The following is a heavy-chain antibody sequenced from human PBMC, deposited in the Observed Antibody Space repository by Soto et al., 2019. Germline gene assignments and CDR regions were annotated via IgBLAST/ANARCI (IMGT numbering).Heavy chain of an antibody. V-gene: IGHV3-23*01. CDR2: ISSSGGST. CDR1: GFTFSSYA. Sequence: EVQLLEAGGGLVQPGGSLRLSCAASGFTFSSYAMSWVRQAPGKGLEWGSGISSSGGSTYNADSVKGRFTISRDNSKNKLYLQMNSLRAEDTAVYYCAKDGGPPGTRDWYFDLWGRGTLVTVSS. CDR3: AKDGGPPGTRDWYFDL. D-gene: IGHD2-15*01. J-gene: IGHJ2*01.